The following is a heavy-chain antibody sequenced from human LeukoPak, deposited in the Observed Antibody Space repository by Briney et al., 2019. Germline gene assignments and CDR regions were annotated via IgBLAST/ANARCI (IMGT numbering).Heavy chain of an antibody. Sequence: ASVKVSCKASGGTFSSYGISWVRQAPGQGLEWMGWISAYNGNTNYAQKVQGRVTMTTDTSTSTAYMEVKSLRSDDTAVYYCARSGAYGYYYYYYYMDVWGKGTTVTVSS. V-gene: IGHV1-18*01. J-gene: IGHJ6*03. CDR1: GGTFSSYG. CDR2: ISAYNGNT. CDR3: ARSGAYGYYYYYYYMDV. D-gene: IGHD5-12*01.